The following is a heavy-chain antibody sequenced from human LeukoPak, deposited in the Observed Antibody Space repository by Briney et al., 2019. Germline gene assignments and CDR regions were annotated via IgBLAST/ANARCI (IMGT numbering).Heavy chain of an antibody. Sequence: GGSLRLSCAASGFTFSSYGMHWVRQAPGKGLEWVAVISYDGSNKYYADSVKGRFTISRDNSKNTLYLQMNSLRAEDTAVYYCAKGPPGIAAEGPSFYGMDVWGQGTTVTVSS. D-gene: IGHD6-13*01. CDR1: GFTFSSYG. CDR3: AKGPPGIAAEGPSFYGMDV. V-gene: IGHV3-30*18. J-gene: IGHJ6*02. CDR2: ISYDGSNK.